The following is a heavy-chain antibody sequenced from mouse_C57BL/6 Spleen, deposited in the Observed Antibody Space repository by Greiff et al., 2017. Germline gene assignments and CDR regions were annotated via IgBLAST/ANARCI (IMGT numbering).Heavy chain of an antibody. CDR2: ISSGGDYI. J-gene: IGHJ4*01. Sequence: EVHLVESGEGLVKPGGSLKLSCAASGFTFSSYAMSWVRQTPEKRLEWVAYISSGGDYIYYADTVKGRFTISRDNARNTLYLQMSSLKSEDTAMYYCTRVFFSYYYAMDYWGQGTSVTVSS. V-gene: IGHV5-9-1*02. CDR1: GFTFSSYA. CDR3: TRVFFSYYYAMDY.